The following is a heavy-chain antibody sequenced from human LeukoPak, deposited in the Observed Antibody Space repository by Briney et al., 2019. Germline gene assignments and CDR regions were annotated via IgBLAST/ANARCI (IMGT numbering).Heavy chain of an antibody. V-gene: IGHV3-48*03. CDR1: GFTFSSYG. D-gene: IGHD6-6*01. Sequence: PRGSLRLSCAASGFTFSSYGMNWVRQAPGKGLEWVSYISSSGSTIYYADSVKGRFTISRDNAKNSLYLQMNSLRVEDTAVYYCARDLIAVRGYFDYWGQGILVTVSS. CDR3: ARDLIAVRGYFDY. J-gene: IGHJ4*02. CDR2: ISSSGSTI.